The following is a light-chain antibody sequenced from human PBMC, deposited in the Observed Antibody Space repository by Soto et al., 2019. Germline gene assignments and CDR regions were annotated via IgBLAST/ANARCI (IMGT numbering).Light chain of an antibody. CDR2: DAS. J-gene: IGKJ2*01. V-gene: IGKV3-15*01. CDR3: QQYNDWPPYT. Sequence: EIAMTQSPATLSVSPGERATLSCRASQSVSVNLSWYQQKPGQAPRLLISDASIRATGIPARFSGSGSGTEVTLTISSLQSEDFAVYYCQQYNDWPPYTFGQGTQLEIK. CDR1: QSVSVN.